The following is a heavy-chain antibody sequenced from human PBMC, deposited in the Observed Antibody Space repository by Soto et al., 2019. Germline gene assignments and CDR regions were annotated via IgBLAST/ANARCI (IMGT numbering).Heavy chain of an antibody. CDR2: ISGSGGST. CDR1: GFTFSSYA. CDR3: ATRGPDGYRAAIGY. D-gene: IGHD2-2*02. Sequence: GSLRLSCAASGFTFSSYAMSWVRQAPGKGLEWVSAISGSGGSTYYADSVKGRFTISRDNSKNTLYLQMNSLRAEDTAVYYCATRGPDGYRAAIGYWGQGTLATVSS. J-gene: IGHJ4*02. V-gene: IGHV3-23*01.